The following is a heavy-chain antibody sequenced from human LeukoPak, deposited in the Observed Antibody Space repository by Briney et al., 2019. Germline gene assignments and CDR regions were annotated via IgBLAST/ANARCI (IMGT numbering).Heavy chain of an antibody. CDR3: ARSPRRSGYYS. D-gene: IGHD3-3*01. V-gene: IGHV3-30-3*01. CDR1: GFTFSSYA. Sequence: PGGSLRLSCAASGFTFSSYAMHWVRQAPGKGLEWVAVISYDGSNKYYADSVKGRFTISRDNSKNTLYLQMNSLRAEDTAVYYCARSPRRSGYYSWGQGTLVTVSS. CDR2: ISYDGSNK. J-gene: IGHJ4*02.